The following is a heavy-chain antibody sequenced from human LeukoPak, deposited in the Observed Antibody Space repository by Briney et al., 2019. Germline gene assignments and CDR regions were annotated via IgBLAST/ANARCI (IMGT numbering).Heavy chain of an antibody. D-gene: IGHD3-22*01. V-gene: IGHV4-4*07. Sequence: SETLSLTCSVSGASISLYYWSWIRQSAGKRPEWIGRVHATGTTNYNPSLGSRVTLSVDTFKRHFSLKLKSVTAADTAVYYCARVLGSSGYAGDWRFDLWGRGTLVTVSS. J-gene: IGHJ2*01. CDR3: ARVLGSSGYAGDWRFDL. CDR2: VHATGTT. CDR1: GASISLYY.